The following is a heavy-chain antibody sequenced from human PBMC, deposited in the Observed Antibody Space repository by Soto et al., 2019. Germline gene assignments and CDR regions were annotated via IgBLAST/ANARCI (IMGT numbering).Heavy chain of an antibody. D-gene: IGHD3-10*01. CDR2: IYYSGSP. CDR3: AREVPGDYVDN. Sequence: QVQLQESGSGLVKPSQTLSLTCSVSGGSISSGDHYWSWIRQSPGKGLEWIGYIYYSGSPYYNPSLKSRLTISVDTSKNQFSLKLTSVTAADTAVYYCAREVPGDYVDNWGQGTLVTVS. V-gene: IGHV4-30-4*01. J-gene: IGHJ4*02. CDR1: GGSISSGDHY.